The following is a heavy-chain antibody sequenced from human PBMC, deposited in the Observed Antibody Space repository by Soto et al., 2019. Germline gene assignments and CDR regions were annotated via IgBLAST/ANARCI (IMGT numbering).Heavy chain of an antibody. CDR1: GGTFRNYP. CDR2: IFPLTDIP. V-gene: IGHV1-69*02. Sequence: QVQLVQSGTEVKKPGSSVKVSCKASGGTFRNYPINWVRQAPGQGLEWMGSIFPLTDIPDYAQNFQASLTISADKRTITAYMELSSLTSDDTVMYFCARGPLVVLNYFESWGQGTLVTVSS. CDR3: ARGPLVVLNYFES. J-gene: IGHJ4*02.